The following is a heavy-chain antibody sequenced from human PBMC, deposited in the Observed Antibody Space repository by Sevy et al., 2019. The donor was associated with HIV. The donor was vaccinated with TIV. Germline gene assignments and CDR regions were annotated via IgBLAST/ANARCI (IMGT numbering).Heavy chain of an antibody. CDR1: GFTFSISA. Sequence: GGSLRLSCAASGFTFSISAMTWVRQAPGKGLGWVSVISGSGNSAYYADSVKGRFTISRDNSKNTLSLQMNSLRAEDTAVYYCAKGGRSYGDSYFDHWGQGTLVTVSS. D-gene: IGHD5-18*01. CDR2: ISGSGNSA. CDR3: AKGGRSYGDSYFDH. V-gene: IGHV3-23*01. J-gene: IGHJ4*02.